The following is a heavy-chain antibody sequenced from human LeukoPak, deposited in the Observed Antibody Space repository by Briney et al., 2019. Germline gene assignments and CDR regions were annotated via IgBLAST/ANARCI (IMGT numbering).Heavy chain of an antibody. V-gene: IGHV4-4*07. CDR1: GGSISSYY. Sequence: SETLSLTCTVSGGSISSYYWSWIRQPAGKGLEWIGRIYTSGSTNYNPSLKSRVTMSVDTSKNQFSLKLSSVTAAGTAVYYCARELGFYGSGKNWFDPWGQGTLVTVSS. CDR2: IYTSGST. CDR3: ARELGFYGSGKNWFDP. D-gene: IGHD3-10*01. J-gene: IGHJ5*02.